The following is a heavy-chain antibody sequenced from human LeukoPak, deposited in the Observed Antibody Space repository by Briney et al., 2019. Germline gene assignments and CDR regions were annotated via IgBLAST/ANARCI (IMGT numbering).Heavy chain of an antibody. CDR2: IYYSGGT. V-gene: IGHV4-59*01. Sequence: SETLSLTCTVSGGSISSYYWSWIRQPPGKGLEWIGYIYYSGGTNYNPSLKSRVTISVDTSKNQFSLKLSSVTAADTAVYYCARRELSLYFDYWGQGTLVTVSS. J-gene: IGHJ4*02. CDR3: ARRELSLYFDY. CDR1: GGSISSYY. D-gene: IGHD2/OR15-2a*01.